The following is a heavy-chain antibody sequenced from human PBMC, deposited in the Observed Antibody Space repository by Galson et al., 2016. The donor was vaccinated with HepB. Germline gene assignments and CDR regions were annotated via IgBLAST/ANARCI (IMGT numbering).Heavy chain of an antibody. D-gene: IGHD6-25*01. V-gene: IGHV3-30*04. Sequence: SLRLSCAASGFRFSDYPMHWIRQAPGQAPGEGLEWVAVTSEDESQKYVADSVKDRFTISRDNSRSILYLQMNRLRREDTAIYYCARSLSSAWHTFDSWGQGTLVPVSS. CDR3: ARSLSSAWHTFDS. J-gene: IGHJ4*02. CDR1: GFRFSDYP. CDR2: TSEDESQK.